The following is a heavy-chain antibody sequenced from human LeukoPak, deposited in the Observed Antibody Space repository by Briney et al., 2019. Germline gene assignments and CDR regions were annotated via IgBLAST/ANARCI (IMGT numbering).Heavy chain of an antibody. D-gene: IGHD2-2*01. CDR1: GFTFSSYE. V-gene: IGHV3-48*03. Sequence: PGGSLRLSCAASGFTFSSYEMNWVRQAPGKGLEWVSYISSSGSTIYYADSVKGRFTISRDNAKNSLYLQMNSLRAEDTAVYYCARGVYCSSTSCYANNWFDPWGQGTLVTVSS. CDR3: ARGVYCSSTSCYANNWFDP. CDR2: ISSSGSTI. J-gene: IGHJ5*02.